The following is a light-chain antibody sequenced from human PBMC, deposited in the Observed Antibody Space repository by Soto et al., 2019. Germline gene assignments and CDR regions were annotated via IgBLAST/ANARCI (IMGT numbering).Light chain of an antibody. CDR3: QQTNTFPLT. CDR2: GAS. J-gene: IGKJ4*01. CDR1: QDITRW. Sequence: DIQMTQSPSTLSASVGDRVTITCRASQDITRWLAWYQQKPGKAPKLLIYGASSLQSGVASRFSGSGSETDFTLTISSLQPEDSATYYCQQTNTFPLTFGGGTKVDIK. V-gene: IGKV1-12*01.